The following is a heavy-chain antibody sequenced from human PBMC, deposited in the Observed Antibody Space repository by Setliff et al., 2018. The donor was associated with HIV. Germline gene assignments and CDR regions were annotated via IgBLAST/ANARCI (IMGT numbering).Heavy chain of an antibody. J-gene: IGHJ6*03. Sequence: LSLTCAVYGGSFSGYYWTWIRQPPGKGLEWIGYINHSGSTNYNPSLKSRVTISADTSKNQFSLKLSSVTAADTAVYYCARGRNFWSDYYHYYYMDVWGKGTMVTVSS. V-gene: IGHV4-34*01. CDR2: INHSGST. CDR1: GGSFSGYY. CDR3: ARGRNFWSDYYHYYYMDV. D-gene: IGHD3-3*01.